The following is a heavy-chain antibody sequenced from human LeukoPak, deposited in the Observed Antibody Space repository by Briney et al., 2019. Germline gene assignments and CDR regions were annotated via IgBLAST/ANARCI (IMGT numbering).Heavy chain of an antibody. Sequence: PGGSLRLSCAASRFTFSSYSMNWVRQAPGKGLEWVSSIRSSGNSIYYADSVKGRFTISRDNAKNSLYLQMNSLRAEDTAVYYCARDSIQQQLVLEDRGYPYYFEHWGQGTLVTVSS. J-gene: IGHJ4*02. D-gene: IGHD6-13*01. CDR2: IRSSGNSI. CDR1: RFTFSSYS. CDR3: ARDSIQQQLVLEDRGYPYYFEH. V-gene: IGHV3-21*01.